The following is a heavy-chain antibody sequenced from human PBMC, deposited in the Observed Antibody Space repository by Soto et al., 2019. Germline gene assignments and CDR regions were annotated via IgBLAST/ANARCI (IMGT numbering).Heavy chain of an antibody. Sequence: GGSLRLSCAASGFTFSSYAMSWVRQAPGKGLEWVSAISGSGGSTYYADPVKGRFTISRDNSKNTLYLQMNSLRAEDTAVYYCAKTIWYTDWFDPWGQGTLVTVSS. V-gene: IGHV3-23*01. CDR3: AKTIWYTDWFDP. CDR1: GFTFSSYA. J-gene: IGHJ5*02. CDR2: ISGSGGST. D-gene: IGHD6-13*01.